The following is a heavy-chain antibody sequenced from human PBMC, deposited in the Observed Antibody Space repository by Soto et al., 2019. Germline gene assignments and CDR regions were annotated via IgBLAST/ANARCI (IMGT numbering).Heavy chain of an antibody. D-gene: IGHD3-16*01. CDR1: GFTFSSYD. CDR3: TRGADGFDY. CDR2: IGTAGDT. J-gene: IGHJ4*02. Sequence: PGGSLRLSCAASGFTFSSYDFHWVRQATGKGLEWVSGIGTAGDTYYAGSVKGRFIMSRENAKNSLYLQMNSLRAGDTAVYYCTRGADGFDYWGQGTLVTVPS. V-gene: IGHV3-13*01.